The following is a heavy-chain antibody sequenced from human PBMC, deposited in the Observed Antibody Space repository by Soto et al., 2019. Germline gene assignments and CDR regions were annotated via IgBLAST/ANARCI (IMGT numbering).Heavy chain of an antibody. Sequence: GGSLSLSCAASGFTVSSTYMNWVRQAPEKGLEWVSVIYSGGSTFYADSVKGRFTISRHNSKNTLYLQMTSLRAEDTAVYYCESGLTTGLRDYWGQGTLVTVSS. V-gene: IGHV3-53*04. D-gene: IGHD4-17*01. CDR1: GFTVSSTY. J-gene: IGHJ4*02. CDR2: IYSGGST. CDR3: ESGLTTGLRDY.